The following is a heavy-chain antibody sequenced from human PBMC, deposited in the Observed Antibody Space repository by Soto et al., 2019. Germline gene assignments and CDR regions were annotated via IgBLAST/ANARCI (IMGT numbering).Heavy chain of an antibody. V-gene: IGHV3-23*01. Sequence: EVQLLESGGGLVQPGGSLRLSCAASGFTFSSYAMSWVRQAPGKGLEWVSAISGSGGSTYYADSVKGRFTISRDNSKNTQYLQMNSLRAEDTAVYYCAKDPGSGSYPPYYFDYWGQGTLVTVSS. CDR1: GFTFSSYA. D-gene: IGHD3-10*01. CDR3: AKDPGSGSYPPYYFDY. J-gene: IGHJ4*02. CDR2: ISGSGGST.